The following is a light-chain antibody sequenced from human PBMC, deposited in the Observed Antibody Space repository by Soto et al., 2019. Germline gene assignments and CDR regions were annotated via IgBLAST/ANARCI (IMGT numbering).Light chain of an antibody. Sequence: DIVMTQSPDSLAVSLGEGATINCKCSRSILYSSNKENYLAWYQQKPGLPPRLLIYDASTRATGIPARFSGSGSGTDFTLTISSLQSQDFAVYYCQQYNKWPRTFGQGTKVDIK. J-gene: IGKJ1*01. CDR3: QQYNKWPRT. CDR2: DAS. V-gene: IGKV4-1*01. CDR1: RSILYSSNKENY.